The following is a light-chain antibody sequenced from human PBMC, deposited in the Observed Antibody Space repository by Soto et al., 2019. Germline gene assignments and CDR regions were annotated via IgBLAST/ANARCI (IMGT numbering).Light chain of an antibody. J-gene: IGLJ2*01. Sequence: QSVLTQPASLTGSPGQSITIPCTATSSDVGGYNYVSWYQQHPGKAPRLMIYGVSNRPLGVSYRFSGSKSGNTASLTISGLQSEDEADYYCNSYASVNSPVLFGGGTKLTVL. CDR1: SSDVGGYNY. CDR3: NSYASVNSPVL. V-gene: IGLV2-14*03. CDR2: GVS.